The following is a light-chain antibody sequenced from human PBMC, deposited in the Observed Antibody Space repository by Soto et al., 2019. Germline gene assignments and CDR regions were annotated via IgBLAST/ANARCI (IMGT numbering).Light chain of an antibody. V-gene: IGKV3-15*01. J-gene: IGKJ1*01. CDR2: GAS. CDR1: QSVSSN. CDR3: QQYGSSVWT. Sequence: EIVMTQSPATLSVSPGERATLSSRASQSVSSNLAWYQQNLGQAPRILSYGASTRATGIPARFSGSGSGTEFTLTVSRLEPEDFEVYYCQQYGSSVWTFGQGTKVDI.